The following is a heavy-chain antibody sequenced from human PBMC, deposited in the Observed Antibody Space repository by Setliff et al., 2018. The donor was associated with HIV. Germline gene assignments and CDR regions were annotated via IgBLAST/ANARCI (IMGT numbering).Heavy chain of an antibody. D-gene: IGHD3-10*01. V-gene: IGHV3-23*01. CDR1: GFTSGNYA. CDR2: ISGNGGKT. Sequence: GGSLRLSCAASGFTSGNYAMAWVRQAPGKGLEWVSVISGNGGKTYFADSVKGRFTISRDNSKNTLYLQMNGLRAEDTAVYYCAKQVSGYLDYWGQGALVTVSS. J-gene: IGHJ4*02. CDR3: AKQVSGYLDY.